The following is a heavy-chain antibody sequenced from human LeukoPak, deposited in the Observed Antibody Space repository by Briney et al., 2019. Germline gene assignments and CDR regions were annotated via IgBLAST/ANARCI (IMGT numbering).Heavy chain of an antibody. CDR2: IYYSGST. CDR1: GGSISSSSYF. D-gene: IGHD3-10*01. Sequence: SETLSLTCTVSGGSISSSSYFWGWIRQPPGKGLEWIGSIYYSGSTYYNPSLKSRVTISVDTSKNQFSLKLSSVTAADTAVYYCARKTVGSGSLFMDVWGQGTTVTVSS. J-gene: IGHJ6*02. CDR3: ARKTVGSGSLFMDV. V-gene: IGHV4-39*01.